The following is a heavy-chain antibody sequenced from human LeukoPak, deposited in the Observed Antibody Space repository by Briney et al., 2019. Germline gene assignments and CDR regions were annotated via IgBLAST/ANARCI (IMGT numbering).Heavy chain of an antibody. CDR2: IYSGGST. CDR3: ARDMPLYYDILTGYTRSYGMDV. Sequence: PGGSLRLFCAASGFTVSSNYMSWVRQAPGKGLEWVSVIYSGGSTYYADSVKGRFTISRHNSKNTLYLQMNSLRAEDTAVYYCARDMPLYYDILTGYTRSYGMDVWGQGTTVTVSS. J-gene: IGHJ6*02. CDR1: GFTVSSNY. V-gene: IGHV3-53*04. D-gene: IGHD3-9*01.